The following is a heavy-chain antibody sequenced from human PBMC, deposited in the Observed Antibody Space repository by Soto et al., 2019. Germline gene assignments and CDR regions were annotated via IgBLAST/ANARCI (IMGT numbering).Heavy chain of an antibody. J-gene: IGHJ6*02. V-gene: IGHV3-23*01. CDR3: AKIRGSPLPHYYYYYGMDV. CDR2: ISGSGGST. CDR1: GFPFSSYA. D-gene: IGHD2-15*01. Sequence: GGSLSLSCAASGFPFSSYAMSWVRQAPGKGLEWVSAISGSGGSTYYADSVKGRFTISRDNSKNTLYLQMNSLRAEDTAVYYCAKIRGSPLPHYYYYYGMDVWGQGTTVTVSS.